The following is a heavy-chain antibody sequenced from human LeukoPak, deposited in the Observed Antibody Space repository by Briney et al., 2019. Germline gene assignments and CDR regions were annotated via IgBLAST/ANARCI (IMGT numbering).Heavy chain of an antibody. CDR2: IYYSGST. CDR3: ARHQTTSYWYFDL. Sequence: PSETLSLTCAVYGGSFSGYYWGWIRQPPGKGLEWVGSIYYSGSTYYTPSLKSRVTISVDTSKNQFSLKLSSVTAADTAVYYCARHQTTSYWYFDLWGRGTLVTVSS. V-gene: IGHV4-39*01. D-gene: IGHD4-17*01. J-gene: IGHJ2*01. CDR1: GGSFSGYY.